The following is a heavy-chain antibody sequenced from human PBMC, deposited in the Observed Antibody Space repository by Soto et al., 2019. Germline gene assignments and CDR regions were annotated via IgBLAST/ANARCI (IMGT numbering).Heavy chain of an antibody. CDR1: GFSLSTSGMC. CDR3: ARTRIAAAGTGFDY. J-gene: IGHJ4*02. Sequence: ESRPTLVNPTQTLRLTCTFSGFSLSTSGMCVSWIRQPPGKALEWLALIDWDDDKYYSTSLKTRLTISKDTSKNQVVLTMTNMDPVDTATYYCARTRIAAAGTGFDYWGQGTLVTVSS. CDR2: IDWDDDK. V-gene: IGHV2-70*01. D-gene: IGHD6-13*01.